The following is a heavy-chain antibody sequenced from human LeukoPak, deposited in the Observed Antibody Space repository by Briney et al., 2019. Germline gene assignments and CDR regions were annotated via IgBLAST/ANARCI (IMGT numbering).Heavy chain of an antibody. V-gene: IGHV3-7*03. CDR3: ATDSRIVGATGSSDY. J-gene: IGHJ4*02. D-gene: IGHD1-26*01. Sequence: GGSLRLSCAASGFILNDYGMHWVRQAPGKGLEWVANIKQDGSEKHYVDSVKGRFIISRDNAKNSLYLQMTSLRAEDTAVYYCATDSRIVGATGSSDYWGQGTLVIVSS. CDR2: IKQDGSEK. CDR1: GFILNDYG.